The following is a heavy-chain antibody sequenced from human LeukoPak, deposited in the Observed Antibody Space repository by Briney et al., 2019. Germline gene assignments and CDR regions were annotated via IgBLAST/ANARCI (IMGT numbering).Heavy chain of an antibody. V-gene: IGHV4-59*01. D-gene: IGHD4-11*01. CDR3: ARESGNYARIIDY. J-gene: IGHJ4*02. CDR1: GGSISSYY. Sequence: SETLSLTCTVSGGSISSYYWSWIRQPPGKGLEWIGYIYYSGSTSYNPSLKSRVTISVDTSKNQFSLKLSSVTAADTAVYYCARESGNYARIIDYWGQGTLVTVSS. CDR2: IYYSGST.